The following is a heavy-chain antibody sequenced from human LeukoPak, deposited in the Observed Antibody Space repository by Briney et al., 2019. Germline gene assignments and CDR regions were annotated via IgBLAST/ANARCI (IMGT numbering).Heavy chain of an antibody. CDR1: GGTFRRND. CDR3: ASSYSGYHY. J-gene: IGHJ4*02. CDR2: FIPNLSIA. V-gene: IGHV1-69*10. Sequence: LVKVSCKAFGGTFRRNDLTWVRQAPGQGLEWMGGFIPNLSIAHYAQKFKARVTITADESTTTVYMELRSLRSEDTAVYYCASSYSGYHYWGQGTLVTVSS. D-gene: IGHD5-12*01.